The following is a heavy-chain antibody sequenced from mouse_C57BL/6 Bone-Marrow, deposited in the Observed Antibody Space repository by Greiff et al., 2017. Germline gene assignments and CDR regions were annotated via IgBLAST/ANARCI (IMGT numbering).Heavy chain of an antibody. V-gene: IGHV1-64*01. CDR3: ARRDYSNDYYAMDY. J-gene: IGHJ4*01. CDR1: GYTFTSYW. D-gene: IGHD2-5*01. CDR2: IHPNSGST. Sequence: VQLKQPGAELVKPGASVKLSCKASGYTFTSYWMHWVKQRPGQGLEWIGMIHPNSGSTNYNEKFKSKATLTVDKSSSTAYMQLSSLTSEDSAVYYCARRDYSNDYYAMDYWGQGTSVTVSS.